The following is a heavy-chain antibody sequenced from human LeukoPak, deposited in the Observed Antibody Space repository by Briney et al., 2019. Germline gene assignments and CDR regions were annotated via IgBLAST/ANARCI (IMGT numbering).Heavy chain of an antibody. V-gene: IGHV4-59*08. J-gene: IGHJ4*02. CDR3: ARLRSTIAARPFDY. D-gene: IGHD6-6*01. CDR2: IYHSGST. Sequence: KPSETLSLTCTVSGGSISSYYWSWIRQPPGKGLEWIGSIYHSGSTYYNPSLKSRVTISVDTSKNQFSLKLSSVTAADTAVYYCARLRSTIAARPFDYWGQGTLVTVSS. CDR1: GGSISSYY.